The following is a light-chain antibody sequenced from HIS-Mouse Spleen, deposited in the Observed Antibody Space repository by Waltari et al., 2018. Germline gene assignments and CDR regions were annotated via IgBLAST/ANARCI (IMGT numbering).Light chain of an antibody. J-gene: IGLJ2*01. Sequence: SYELTQPPSVSVSPGQTARITCPGDALPKKYAYCYQQKSGQAPVLVISEDSKRPSGIPERFSGSSSGTMATLTISGAQVEDEADYYCYSTDSSGNHRVFGGGTKLTVL. V-gene: IGLV3-10*01. CDR3: YSTDSSGNHRV. CDR1: ALPKKY. CDR2: EDS.